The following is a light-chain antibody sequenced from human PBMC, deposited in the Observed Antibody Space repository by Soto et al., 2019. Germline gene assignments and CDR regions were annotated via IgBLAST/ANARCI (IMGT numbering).Light chain of an antibody. J-gene: IGLJ1*01. CDR3: SSYTSSSTLYV. Sequence: QSVLTQPASVSGSPRQSITISCTGASSDVGGYTYVSWYQQHPGKAPKLMIYEVNNRPSGVSNRFSGSKSGNTASLTISGLQAEDEAHYYCSSYTSSSTLYVFGTGTKLTVL. CDR2: EVN. CDR1: SSDVGGYTY. V-gene: IGLV2-14*01.